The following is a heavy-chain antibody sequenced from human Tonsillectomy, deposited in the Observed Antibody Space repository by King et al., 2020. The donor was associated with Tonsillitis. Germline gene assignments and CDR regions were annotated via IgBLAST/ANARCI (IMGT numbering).Heavy chain of an antibody. CDR1: GFTFDEYA. J-gene: IGHJ3*02. D-gene: IGHD2-21*01. V-gene: IGHV3-9*01. CDR2: ISCNSGSI. CDR3: STVIALRYCGGGSFHAAFAI. Sequence: VQLVESGGGLVQPGRSLRLSCAASGFTFDEYAMHWVRQAPGKGLEWVAGISCNSGSIDYADAVKGRFTISIDNAKNSLYLQMNILRAEDTALYYCSTVIALRYCGGGSFHAAFAIWGPGRMGTVSS.